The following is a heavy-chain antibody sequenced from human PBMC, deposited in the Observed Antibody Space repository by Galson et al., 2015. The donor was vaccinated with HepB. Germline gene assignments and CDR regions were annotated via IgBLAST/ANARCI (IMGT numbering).Heavy chain of an antibody. CDR1: GGSFSGYY. Sequence: SETLSLTCAVYGGSFSGYYWSWIRQPPGKGLEWIGEINHSGSTNYNPSLKSRVTISVDTSKNQFSLKLSSVTAADTAVYYCASSYFAFGDAFDIWGQGTMVTVSS. CDR3: ASSYFAFGDAFDI. J-gene: IGHJ3*02. D-gene: IGHD1-26*01. CDR2: INHSGST. V-gene: IGHV4-34*01.